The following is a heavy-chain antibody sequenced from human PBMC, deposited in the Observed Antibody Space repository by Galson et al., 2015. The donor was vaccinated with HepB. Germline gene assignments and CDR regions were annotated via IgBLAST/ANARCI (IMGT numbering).Heavy chain of an antibody. Sequence: SVKVSCKASGDTSGSYTLTWVRQAPGQGLEWMGRIIPILDRPHYAQKFQGRITFTADRSTGTLYMELNSLRSEDTAVYYCASGYFGSGNYYYTHLESWGQGTLVTVSS. CDR3: ASGYFGSGNYYYTHLES. CDR2: IIPILDRP. CDR1: GDTSGSYT. J-gene: IGHJ4*02. V-gene: IGHV1-69*02. D-gene: IGHD3-10*01.